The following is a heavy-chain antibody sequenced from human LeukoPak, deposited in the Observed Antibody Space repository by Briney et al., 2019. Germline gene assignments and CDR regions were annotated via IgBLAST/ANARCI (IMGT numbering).Heavy chain of an antibody. V-gene: IGHV4-59*08. CDR2: IYCSGST. D-gene: IGHD1-26*01. CDR3: ARHNSGSYSGNSNWYFDL. Sequence: SETLSLTCTVSGGSISSYYWSWIRQPPGKGLEWIGYIYCSGSTNYNPSLKSRVTISVDTSKNQFSLKLSSVTAADTAVYYCARHNSGSYSGNSNWYFDLWGRGTLVTVSS. J-gene: IGHJ2*01. CDR1: GGSISSYY.